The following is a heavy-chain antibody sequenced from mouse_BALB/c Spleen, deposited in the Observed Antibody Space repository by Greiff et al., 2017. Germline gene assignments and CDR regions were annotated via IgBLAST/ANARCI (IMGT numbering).Heavy chain of an antibody. Sequence: QVQLKQSGPGLVQPSQSLSITCTVSGFSLTSYGVHWVRQSPGKGLEWLGVIWSGGSTDYNAAFISRLSISKDNSKSQVFFKMNSLQANDTAIYYCARNWRGYGNMAWFAYWGQGTLVTVSA. D-gene: IGHD2-1*01. V-gene: IGHV2-2*02. CDR3: ARNWRGYGNMAWFAY. J-gene: IGHJ3*01. CDR2: IWSGGST. CDR1: GFSLTSYG.